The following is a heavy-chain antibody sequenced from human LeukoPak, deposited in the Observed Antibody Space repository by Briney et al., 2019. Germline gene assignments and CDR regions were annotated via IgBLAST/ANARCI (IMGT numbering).Heavy chain of an antibody. D-gene: IGHD2-2*01. CDR2: IYYSGST. J-gene: IGHJ6*02. CDR1: GFTFSSYG. V-gene: IGHV4-59*01. Sequence: GSLRLSCAASGFTFSSYGLSWVRQAPGKGLEWIGYIYYSGSTNYNPSLKSRVTISVDTSKNQFSLKLSSVTAADTAVYYCARGYCSSTSCSGGYYYGMDVWGQGTTVTVSS. CDR3: ARGYCSSTSCSGGYYYGMDV.